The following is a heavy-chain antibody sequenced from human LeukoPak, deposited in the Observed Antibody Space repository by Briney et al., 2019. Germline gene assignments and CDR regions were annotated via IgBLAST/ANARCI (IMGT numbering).Heavy chain of an antibody. Sequence: ASVKVSCKASGYTFTGYYMHWVRQAPGQGLEWMGRINPNSGGTNYAQKFQGRVTMTRDTSITTAYMELNRLISDDTAVYYCARTKPPCTSCLLLDYWGQGTLVTVSS. D-gene: IGHD2-2*01. V-gene: IGHV1-2*06. J-gene: IGHJ4*02. CDR1: GYTFTGYY. CDR3: ARTKPPCTSCLLLDY. CDR2: INPNSGGT.